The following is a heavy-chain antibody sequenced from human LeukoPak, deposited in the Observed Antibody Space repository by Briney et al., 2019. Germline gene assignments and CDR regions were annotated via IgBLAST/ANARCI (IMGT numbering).Heavy chain of an antibody. D-gene: IGHD6-13*01. CDR1: GFTFSSYS. CDR2: ISSSSSYI. V-gene: IGHV3-21*01. Sequence: PGGSLRLSCAASGFTFSSYSMNWVRQAPGKGLEWVSSISSSSSYIYYADSVKSRFTISRDNAKNSLYLQMNSLRAEDTAVYYCATGAYSSSWYVPYWGQGTLVTVSS. J-gene: IGHJ4*02. CDR3: ATGAYSSSWYVPY.